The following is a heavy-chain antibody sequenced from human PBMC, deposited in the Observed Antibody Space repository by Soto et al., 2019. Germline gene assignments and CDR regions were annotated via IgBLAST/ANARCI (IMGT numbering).Heavy chain of an antibody. CDR1: GGTFSSYA. CDR2: IIPIFGTA. J-gene: IGHJ6*02. V-gene: IGHV1-69*13. D-gene: IGHD3-3*01. CDR3: ARGIFEASPGYYGMEV. Sequence: GASVKVSCKASGGTFSSYAISWVRQAPGQGLEWMGGIIPIFGTANYAQKFQGRVTITADESTSTAYMELSSLRSEDTAVSYCARGIFEASPGYYGMEVWGQGSTVTASS.